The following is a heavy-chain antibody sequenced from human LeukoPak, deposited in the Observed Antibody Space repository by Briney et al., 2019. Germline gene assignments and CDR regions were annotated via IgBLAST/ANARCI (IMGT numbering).Heavy chain of an antibody. CDR2: INHSGST. CDR3: ARGKSNPKFDY. J-gene: IGHJ4*02. V-gene: IGHV4-34*01. CDR1: GGSSSGYY. Sequence: SETLSLTCAVYGGSSSGYYWSWIRQPPGKGLEWIGEINHSGSTNYNPSLKSRVTISVDTSKNQFSLKLSSVTAADTAVYYCARGKSNPKFDYWGQGTLVTVSS.